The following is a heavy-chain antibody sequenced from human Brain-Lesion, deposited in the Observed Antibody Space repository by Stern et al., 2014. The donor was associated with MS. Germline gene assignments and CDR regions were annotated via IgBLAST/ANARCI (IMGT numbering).Heavy chain of an antibody. CDR2: IKEDGTEK. CDR1: GFTFGNYW. Sequence: VQLVQSGGGLVQPGGSLTISCTAAGFTFGNYWMTLVRQAPGKGPEWVANIKEDGTEKNYVDSVKGRFTISRDNARNSLYLQMNSLRVEDTALYYCARVYNTIYGIVTQRGSGMDVWGQGTTVIVSS. J-gene: IGHJ6*02. CDR3: ARVYNTIYGIVTQRGSGMDV. V-gene: IGHV3-7*01. D-gene: IGHD3-3*01.